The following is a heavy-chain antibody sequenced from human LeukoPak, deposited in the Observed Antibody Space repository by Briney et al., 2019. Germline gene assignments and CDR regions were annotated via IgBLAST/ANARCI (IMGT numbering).Heavy chain of an antibody. CDR2: IYYSGST. CDR3: ASVYYYDSSGSQRGAFDI. D-gene: IGHD3-22*01. V-gene: IGHV4-31*03. J-gene: IGHJ3*02. CDR1: GGSISSGGYY. Sequence: PSQTLSLTCTVSGGSISSGGYYCSWIRRRPGKGLEWFGYIYYSGSTYYNPSLKSRVTISVDTSKNQFSLKPSSVTAADTAVYYCASVYYYDSSGSQRGAFDIWGQGTMVTVSS.